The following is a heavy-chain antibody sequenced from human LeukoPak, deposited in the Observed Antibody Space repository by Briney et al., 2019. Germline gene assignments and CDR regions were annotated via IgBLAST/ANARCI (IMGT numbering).Heavy chain of an antibody. D-gene: IGHD2-15*01. Sequence: GGSLRLSCAASGFTFSDYYMTWIRQAPGRGLEWISYINGSSSDTKYADSVKGRFTISRDNAKNSLYLRMNSLRAEDMAVYYCARRGTTYCTVDSCHPNWFDPWGQGTLVTVSS. J-gene: IGHJ5*02. CDR3: ARRGTTYCTVDSCHPNWFDP. CDR2: INGSSSDT. CDR1: GFTFSDYY. V-gene: IGHV3-11*03.